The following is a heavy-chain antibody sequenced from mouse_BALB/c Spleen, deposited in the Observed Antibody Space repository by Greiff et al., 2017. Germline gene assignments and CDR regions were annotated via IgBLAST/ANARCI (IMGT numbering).Heavy chain of an antibody. V-gene: IGHV5-4*02. Sequence: DVMLVESGGGLVKPGGSLKLSCAASGFTFSDYYMYWVRQTPEKRLEWVVTISDGGSYTYYQDSVKGRFTVSRDNAKDNLYLQLSSLKSEDTAMYYCARGWNYAMDYWGQGTSVTVSS. J-gene: IGHJ4*01. CDR1: GFTFSDYY. D-gene: IGHD2-3*01. CDR2: ISDGGSYT. CDR3: ARGWNYAMDY.